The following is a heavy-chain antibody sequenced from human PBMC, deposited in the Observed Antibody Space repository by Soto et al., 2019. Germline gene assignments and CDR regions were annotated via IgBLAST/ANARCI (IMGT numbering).Heavy chain of an antibody. CDR3: ARVMGQLALDS. D-gene: IGHD6-6*01. CDR2: IYTSGST. CDR1: GGSISSYY. V-gene: IGHV4-4*07. Sequence: QVQLQESGPGLVKPSETLSLTCTVSGGSISSYYWSWIRQPAGKGLEWIGRIYTSGSTNYNPTLKGPVTMSVDTSKNQFSLTLSSVTAADTAFYSCARVMGQLALDSCGQGPMVTVSS. J-gene: IGHJ4*02.